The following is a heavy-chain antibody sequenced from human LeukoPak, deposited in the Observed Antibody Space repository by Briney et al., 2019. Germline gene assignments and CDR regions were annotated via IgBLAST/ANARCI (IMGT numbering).Heavy chain of an antibody. CDR3: ASATLRCSGGSCYEMDV. J-gene: IGHJ6*04. V-gene: IGHV1-69*06. CDR1: GYTFTGYY. CDR2: IIPLFGTP. D-gene: IGHD2-15*01. Sequence: ASVKVSCKASGYTFTGYYMHWVRQAPGQGLEWMGGIIPLFGTPDYAQKFQDRLTITADKSTSTAYMELSSLRPEDTAVYYCASATLRCSGGSCYEMDVWGKGTTVTVSS.